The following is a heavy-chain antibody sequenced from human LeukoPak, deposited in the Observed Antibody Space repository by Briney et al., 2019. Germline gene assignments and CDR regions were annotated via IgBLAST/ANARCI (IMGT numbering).Heavy chain of an antibody. CDR3: ARVPYYYGMDV. CDR2: IYSGGST. CDR1: GFTVSSNY. Sequence: GGSLRLSCAASGFTVSSNYMSWVRQAPGKGLEWVSVIYSGGSTYYADSVKGRFTISRDNSKNTLYLQMNSLRAEDTAVYYCARVPYYYGMDVWGQGTTVTVSS. V-gene: IGHV3-53*01. J-gene: IGHJ6*02.